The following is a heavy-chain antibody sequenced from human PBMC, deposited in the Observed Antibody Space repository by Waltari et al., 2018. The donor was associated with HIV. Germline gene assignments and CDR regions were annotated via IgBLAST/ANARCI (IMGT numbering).Heavy chain of an antibody. CDR1: GFTVSSNY. CDR2: IYSGGST. D-gene: IGHD3-10*01. V-gene: IGHV3-53*01. CDR3: ASSYGSGSYYPPWYYGMDV. Sequence: EVQLVEAGGGLSQPGGSLRLSCAAYGFTVSSNYMSWVRRAPGKGLDWVSVIYSGGSTSYADSVKARFTISRDNSKNTLYLQRNSLRAEDTAVYYCASSYGSGSYYPPWYYGMDVWGQGTTVTVSS. J-gene: IGHJ6*02.